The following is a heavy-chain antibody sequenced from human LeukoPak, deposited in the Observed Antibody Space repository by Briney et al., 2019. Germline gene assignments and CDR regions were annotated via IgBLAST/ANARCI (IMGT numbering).Heavy chain of an antibody. Sequence: GGSLRLSCAASEFSLSSYSMDWFRQTPGKGLEWISYISSSGRTVYYADSVKGRFTISRDNAKNTLYLQMNSLRAEDTAVYYCARDGPITISSFDPWGQGTLVTVSS. CDR3: ARDGPITISSFDP. CDR1: EFSLSSYS. D-gene: IGHD3-9*01. CDR2: ISSSGRTV. V-gene: IGHV3-48*04. J-gene: IGHJ5*02.